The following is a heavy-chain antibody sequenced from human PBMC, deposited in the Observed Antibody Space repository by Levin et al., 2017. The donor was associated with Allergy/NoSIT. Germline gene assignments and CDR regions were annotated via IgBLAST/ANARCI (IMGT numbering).Heavy chain of an antibody. CDR1: GFTFSSYS. D-gene: IGHD2-15*01. V-gene: IGHV3-48*02. Sequence: PGGSLRLSCAASGFTFSSYSMNWVRQAPGKGLEWVSYISSSSSTIYYADSVKGRFTISRDNAKNSLYLQMNSLRDEDTAVYYCANYCSGGSCYKRKDAFDIWGQGTMVTVSS. CDR3: ANYCSGGSCYKRKDAFDI. CDR2: ISSSSSTI. J-gene: IGHJ3*02.